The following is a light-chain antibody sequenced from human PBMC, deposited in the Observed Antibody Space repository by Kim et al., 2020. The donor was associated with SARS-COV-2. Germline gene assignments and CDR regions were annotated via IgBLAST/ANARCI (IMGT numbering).Light chain of an antibody. Sequence: SSELTQDPAVSVALGQTVRITCQGDSLRSYHVSWYQQKPGQAPLLVIYGENYRPSGIPDRFSGSSSGTTASLTITGAQTEDEADYYRNCRGNTGDLYVVFGGGTQLTVL. CDR2: GEN. V-gene: IGLV3-19*01. J-gene: IGLJ2*01. CDR1: SLRSYH. CDR3: NCRGNTGDLYVV.